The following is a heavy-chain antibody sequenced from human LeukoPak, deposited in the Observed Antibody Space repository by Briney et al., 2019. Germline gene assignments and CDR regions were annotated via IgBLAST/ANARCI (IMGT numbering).Heavy chain of an antibody. D-gene: IGHD4-17*01. CDR2: ISSTSSAI. V-gene: IGHV3-48*02. Sequence: GGSLRLSCGASGFTFSSYSLNWVRQAPGKGLEWVSYISSTSSAIHYADSVKGRFTITRDNAKDSVDLQMNSLRDEDTGVYYCARTYGGDAFDIWGQGTMVTVSS. J-gene: IGHJ3*02. CDR1: GFTFSSYS. CDR3: ARTYGGDAFDI.